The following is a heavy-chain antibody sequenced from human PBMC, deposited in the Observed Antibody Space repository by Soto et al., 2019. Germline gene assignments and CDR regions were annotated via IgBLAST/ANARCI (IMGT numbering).Heavy chain of an antibody. Sequence: QVQLQQWGAGLLKPSETLSLTCAVYGGFVSSGSYYWSWIRQPPGKGLECIGKMSHSGGTHFNPSLKSRVTISVDTSKNQFSLKMSSVTAADTALYYCARVERGTATTVVDAFDIWGPGTMVTVSS. CDR1: GGFVSSGSYY. CDR2: MSHSGGT. J-gene: IGHJ3*02. V-gene: IGHV4-34*01. D-gene: IGHD1-1*01. CDR3: ARVERGTATTVVDAFDI.